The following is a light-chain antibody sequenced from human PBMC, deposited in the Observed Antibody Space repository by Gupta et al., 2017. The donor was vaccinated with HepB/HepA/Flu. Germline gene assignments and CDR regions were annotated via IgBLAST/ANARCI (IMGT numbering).Light chain of an antibody. CDR3: QSADISLSVVV. Sequence: QSILTQPPSVSGTPGQRVTISCTGSSSNIVAGNDVHLYQQLPGTAPNLLIHNNNPLPSGVPARFSGSKSGTSASLDITGLQPDDEADYYCQSADISLSVVVFGGGTKMTVL. J-gene: IGLJ2*01. CDR2: NNN. CDR1: SSNIVAGND. V-gene: IGLV1-40*01.